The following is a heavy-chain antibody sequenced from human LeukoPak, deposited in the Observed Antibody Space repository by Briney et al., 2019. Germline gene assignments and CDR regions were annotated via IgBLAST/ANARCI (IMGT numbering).Heavy chain of an antibody. CDR2: ISNSNSTT. J-gene: IGHJ6*02. Sequence: GGSLRLSRAPSRFTFSEQYMSWIRQAAGPGREGVSYISNSNSTTYYADSVKGRFTMSRDNARNSGYLQMSSLRPEDTAVYYWARGHSGLDVWGQGTTVTVSS. CDR1: RFTFSEQY. CDR3: ARGHSGLDV. V-gene: IGHV3-11*01.